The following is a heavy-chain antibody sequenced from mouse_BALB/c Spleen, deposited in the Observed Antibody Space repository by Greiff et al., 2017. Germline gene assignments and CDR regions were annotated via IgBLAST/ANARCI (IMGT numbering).Heavy chain of an antibody. CDR1: GFNIKDTY. CDR2: IDPANGNT. D-gene: IGHD1-1*01. Sequence: VQLQQSGAELVKPGASVKLSCTASGFNIKDTYMHWVKQRPEQGLEWIGRIDPANGNTKYDPKFQGKATITADTSSNTAYLQLSSLTSEDTAVYYCARSLRYPYYAMDYWGQGTSVTVSS. V-gene: IGHV14-3*02. J-gene: IGHJ4*01. CDR3: ARSLRYPYYAMDY.